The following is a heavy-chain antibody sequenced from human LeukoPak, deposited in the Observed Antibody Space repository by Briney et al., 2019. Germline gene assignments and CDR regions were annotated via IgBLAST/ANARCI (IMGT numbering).Heavy chain of an antibody. CDR1: GFTFSNFG. Sequence: GGSLRLSCAASGFTFSNFGMHWVRQAPGKGLEWVVLIWYDGSNKYYADSVKGRFTISRDNSKNTLYLQMNSLRAEDTAVYYCARDNYAGYGLDYWCQGTLVTVSS. CDR3: ARDNYAGYGLDY. V-gene: IGHV3-33*01. J-gene: IGHJ4*02. CDR2: IWYDGSNK. D-gene: IGHD2-2*01.